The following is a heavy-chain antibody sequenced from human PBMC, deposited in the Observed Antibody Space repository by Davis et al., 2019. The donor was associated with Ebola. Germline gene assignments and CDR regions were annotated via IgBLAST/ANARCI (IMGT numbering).Heavy chain of an antibody. CDR1: GFTFSNYG. CDR2: ISDSGGST. J-gene: IGHJ4*02. D-gene: IGHD2-21*02. CDR3: ARDSDDYCFDY. V-gene: IGHV3-23*01. Sequence: GESLKISCAASGFTFSNYGMNWVRQAPGKGLEWVSGISDSGGSTHYADSVKGRFTISRDNSKNTLYLQMNSLRPEDTAVYYCARDSDDYCFDYWGQGTLVTVSS.